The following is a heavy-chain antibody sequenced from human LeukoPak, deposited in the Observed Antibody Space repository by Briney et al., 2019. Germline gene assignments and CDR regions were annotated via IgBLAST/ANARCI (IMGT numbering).Heavy chain of an antibody. CDR1: GFTFSDYY. D-gene: IGHD2-21*02. CDR2: INHSGST. CDR3: ATAGRPSRRYYFDY. V-gene: IGHV4-34*08. Sequence: GSLRLSCAASGFTFSDYYMSWIRQAPGKGLEWIGEINHSGSTNYNPSLKSRVTISVDTSKNQFSLKLSSVTAADTAVYYCATAGRPSRRYYFDYWGQGTLVTVSS. J-gene: IGHJ4*02.